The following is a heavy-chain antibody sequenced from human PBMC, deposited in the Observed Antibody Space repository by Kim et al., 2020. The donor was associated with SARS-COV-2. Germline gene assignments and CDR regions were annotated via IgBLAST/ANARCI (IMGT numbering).Heavy chain of an antibody. CDR1: GFTFSSNW. CDR2: IKKDGSEK. Sequence: GGSLRLSCAASGFTFSSNWMSWVRQAPGKGLEWVANIKKDGSEKNYVDSVKGRFTISRDNAKNSLYLQMNSLRAEDTAVYYCARECDNSGYYPDYLGQGTLVTVSS. V-gene: IGHV3-7*03. CDR3: ARECDNSGYYPDY. D-gene: IGHD3-22*01. J-gene: IGHJ4*02.